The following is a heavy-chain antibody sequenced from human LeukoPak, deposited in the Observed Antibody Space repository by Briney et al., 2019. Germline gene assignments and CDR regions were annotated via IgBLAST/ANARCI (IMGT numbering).Heavy chain of an antibody. Sequence: GGSLRLSCAASGFTFSSYEMNWVRQAPGKGLEWVSYISSSGSTIYYADSVKGRFTISRDNAKNSLYLQMNSLRAEDTAVYYCARGGNYDSSGYFYWGQGTLVTVSS. J-gene: IGHJ4*02. CDR3: ARGGNYDSSGYFY. CDR2: ISSSGSTI. V-gene: IGHV3-48*03. D-gene: IGHD3-22*01. CDR1: GFTFSSYE.